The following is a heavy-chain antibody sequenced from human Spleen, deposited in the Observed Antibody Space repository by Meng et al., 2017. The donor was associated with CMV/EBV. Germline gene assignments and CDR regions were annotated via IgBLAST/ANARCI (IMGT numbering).Heavy chain of an antibody. V-gene: IGHV3-30*04. CDR1: GFTFSSYA. CDR2: ISYDGSNK. D-gene: IGHD6-13*01. Sequence: GESLKISCAASGFTFSSYAMHWVRQAPGKGLEWVAVISYDGSNKYYADSVKGRFTISRDNAKKSLYLEMNSLKTEDTALYFCAKGRIAAAADAFDVWGLGTMVTVSS. J-gene: IGHJ3*01. CDR3: AKGRIAAAADAFDV.